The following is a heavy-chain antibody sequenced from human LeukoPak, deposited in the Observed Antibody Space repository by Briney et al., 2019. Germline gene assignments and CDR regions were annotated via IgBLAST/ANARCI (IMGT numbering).Heavy chain of an antibody. J-gene: IGHJ4*02. V-gene: IGHV3-21*04. CDR2: ISSSGTFA. D-gene: IGHD3-10*01. CDR3: AKVRFGVTARYYFDY. CDR1: GFSFSNYT. Sequence: GGSLRLSCAASGFSFSNYTMNWVRQAPGKALQWVSFISSSGTFAHYADSVKGRFTISRDNAKNSLYMQMNSLRAEDTAVYYCAKVRFGVTARYYFDYWGQGTLVTVSS.